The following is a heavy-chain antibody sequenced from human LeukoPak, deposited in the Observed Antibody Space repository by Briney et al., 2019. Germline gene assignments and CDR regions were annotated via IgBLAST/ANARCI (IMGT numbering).Heavy chain of an antibody. CDR2: INTSGGTT. J-gene: IGHJ5*02. D-gene: IGHD1-1*01. Sequence: PGGSLRLSCAASGFTFSSYGMTWVRQAPGKGLEWVSTINTSGGTTYYTDSVKGRFTGSRDNSKNTLYLQMNSLRAEDTAVYYCANGYDCHDRWGQGTLVTVSS. V-gene: IGHV3-23*01. CDR3: ANGYDCHDR. CDR1: GFTFSSYG.